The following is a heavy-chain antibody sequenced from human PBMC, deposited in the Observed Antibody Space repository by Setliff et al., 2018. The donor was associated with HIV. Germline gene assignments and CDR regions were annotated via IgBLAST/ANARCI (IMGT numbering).Heavy chain of an antibody. CDR2: INTDGSSA. D-gene: IGHD3-16*01. CDR1: GFTFGNSW. J-gene: IGHJ5*01. V-gene: IGHV3-74*03. Sequence: GGSLRLSCAASGFTFGNSWMHWVRQAPGKGLVWVSRINTDGSSATYADSVKGRFTNSRDNAKNTLYLQMDSLRAEDTAVYYCARGGANPSWFDSWGQGTPVTVSS. CDR3: ARGGANPSWFDS.